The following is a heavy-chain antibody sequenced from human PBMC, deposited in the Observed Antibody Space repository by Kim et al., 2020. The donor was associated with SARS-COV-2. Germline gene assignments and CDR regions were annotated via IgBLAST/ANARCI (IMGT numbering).Heavy chain of an antibody. D-gene: IGHD3-9*01. V-gene: IGHV4-34*01. J-gene: IGHJ4*02. Sequence: SETLSLTCAVYGGSFSGYYWSWIRQPPGKGLEWIGEINHSGSTNYNPSLKSRVTISVDTSKNQFSLKLSSVTAADTAVYYCARGLEYFKWGQGTLVTVSS. CDR1: GGSFSGYY. CDR3: ARGLEYFK. CDR2: INHSGST.